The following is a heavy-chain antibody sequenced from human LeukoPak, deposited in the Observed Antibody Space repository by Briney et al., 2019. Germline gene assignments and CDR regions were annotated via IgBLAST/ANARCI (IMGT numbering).Heavy chain of an antibody. D-gene: IGHD2-2*01. V-gene: IGHV1-18*01. CDR1: GYTSSSSG. J-gene: IGHJ5*02. CDR2: ISAYNGNT. Sequence: GASVKVSCKASGYTSSSSGISWVRQAPGQGLEWMGWISAYNGNTKYGQKFQGRVTMTTDTSTNTAYMELRSLRSDDTAVYYCASSCSSTSCYAGDGFDPWGQGTLVTVSS. CDR3: ASSCSSTSCYAGDGFDP.